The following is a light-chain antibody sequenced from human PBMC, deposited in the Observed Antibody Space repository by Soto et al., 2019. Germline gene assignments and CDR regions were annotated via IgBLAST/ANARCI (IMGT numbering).Light chain of an antibody. Sequence: EIVLTQSPGTLSLSPGERATLSCRASQSLSGGYLAGFQQNPGQAPRLLIHSASSRATGIPDRFSGSGSGTDFTLTISRLEPEDFVVYYCQQNSSLPITFGQGTRLEIK. CDR3: QQNSSLPIT. J-gene: IGKJ5*01. V-gene: IGKV3-20*01. CDR1: QSLSGGY. CDR2: SAS.